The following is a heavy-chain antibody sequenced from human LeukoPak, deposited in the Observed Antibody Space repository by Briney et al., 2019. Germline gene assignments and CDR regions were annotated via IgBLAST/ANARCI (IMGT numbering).Heavy chain of an antibody. CDR2: INPSGGST. V-gene: IGHV1-46*01. CDR3: DLPTGAQNYMDV. J-gene: IGHJ6*03. Sequence: ASVKVSCKASGYTFTSYYMHWVRQAPGQGLEWMGIINPSGGSTSYAQKFQGRVTMTRDMSTSTVYMELSSLRSEDTAVYYCDLPTGAQNYMDVGGKGTTVTVSS. D-gene: IGHD1-14*01. CDR1: GYTFTSYY.